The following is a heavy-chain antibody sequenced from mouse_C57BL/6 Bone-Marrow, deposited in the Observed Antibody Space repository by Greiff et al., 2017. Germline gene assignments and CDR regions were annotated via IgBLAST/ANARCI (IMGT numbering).Heavy chain of an antibody. Sequence: VQLQQSGPELVKPGDSVKISCKASGYSFTGYFMNWVMQSHGKSLEWIGRINPYNGDTFYNQKFKGKATLTVDKSSSTAHMELRSLTSEDSAVYYCAREGFTTVVAPYFDYWGQGTTLTVSS. CDR2: INPYNGDT. D-gene: IGHD1-1*01. CDR1: GYSFTGYF. CDR3: AREGFTTVVAPYFDY. V-gene: IGHV1-20*01. J-gene: IGHJ2*01.